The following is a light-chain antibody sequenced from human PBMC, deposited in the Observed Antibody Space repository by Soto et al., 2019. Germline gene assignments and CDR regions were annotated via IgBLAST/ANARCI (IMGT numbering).Light chain of an antibody. CDR3: QQYNVWWT. CDR1: QSVGSS. J-gene: IGKJ1*01. CDR2: NAS. V-gene: IGKV3-15*01. Sequence: EIVMTQSPATLSVSPGERATLSCKASQSVGSSLAWYQQRPGQTPRLLMFNASTRASGIPTRFSGSGSGADFSLAISGLQSEDFAVYYFQQYNVWWTVGQGTKVE.